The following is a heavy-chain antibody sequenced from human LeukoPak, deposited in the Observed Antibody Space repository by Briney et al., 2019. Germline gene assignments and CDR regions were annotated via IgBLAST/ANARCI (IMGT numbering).Heavy chain of an antibody. D-gene: IGHD6-13*01. CDR1: GGSFSGYY. CDR2: INHSGST. V-gene: IGHV4-34*01. Sequence: PSETLSPTCAVYGGSFSGYYWSWIRQPPGKGLEWIGEINHSGSTNYNPSLKSRVTISVDTSKNQFSLKLSSVTAADTAVYYCARSRRIAAAGAVFDYWGQGTLVTVSS. CDR3: ARSRRIAAAGAVFDY. J-gene: IGHJ4*02.